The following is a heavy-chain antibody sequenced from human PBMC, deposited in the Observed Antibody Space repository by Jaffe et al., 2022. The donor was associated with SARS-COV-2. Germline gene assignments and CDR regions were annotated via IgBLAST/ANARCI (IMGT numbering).Heavy chain of an antibody. Sequence: QVQLVQSGAEVKKPGSSVKVSCKATGGTFSNFAISWVRQAPGQGLEWMGGIIPIFGTANYAQKFQGRVTITADESTSTAYMELSSLRSEDTAVFYCARGFDDFLTGYFYWGQGTLVTVSS. D-gene: IGHD3-9*01. J-gene: IGHJ4*02. CDR2: IIPIFGTA. V-gene: IGHV1-69*01. CDR3: ARGFDDFLTGYFY. CDR1: GGTFSNFA.